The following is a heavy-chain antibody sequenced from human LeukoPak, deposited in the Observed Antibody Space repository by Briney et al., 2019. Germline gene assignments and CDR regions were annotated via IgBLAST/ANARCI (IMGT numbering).Heavy chain of an antibody. J-gene: IGHJ4*02. Sequence: ASVKVSCKASGYTFNGYGISWVRRAPGQGLEWMGWLNTYKANTNYAQKFQGRVTMTSDSSTRTAYMELRSLRSDDTAIYYCARDHKVGLGVTHGYTPFQYWGQGTRVTVSS. CDR2: LNTYKANT. CDR3: ARDHKVGLGVTHGYTPFQY. CDR1: GYTFNGYG. V-gene: IGHV1-18*01. D-gene: IGHD1-26*01.